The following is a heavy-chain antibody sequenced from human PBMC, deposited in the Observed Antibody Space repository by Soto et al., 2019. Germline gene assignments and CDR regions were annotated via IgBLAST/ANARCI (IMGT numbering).Heavy chain of an antibody. D-gene: IGHD1-20*01. CDR1: GFTFYSYA. CDR2: IGSVGGDT. V-gene: IGHV3-23*01. CDR3: VKDRMAYNSVWDPFDI. Sequence: PGGSLRLSCAASGFTFYSYAMSWVRQAPGKGLEWVSTIGSVGGDTYYADSVKGRFTISRDDSKNTLLLQMNSLRAEDTAVYYCVKDRMAYNSVWDPFDIWGQGTMATVSS. J-gene: IGHJ3*02.